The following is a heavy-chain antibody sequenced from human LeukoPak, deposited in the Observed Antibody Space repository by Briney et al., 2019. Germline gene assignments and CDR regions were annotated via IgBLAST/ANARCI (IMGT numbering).Heavy chain of an antibody. D-gene: IGHD3-22*01. Sequence: PGRSLRLSCAASGFTFSSYGMHWVRQAPGKGLEWVAVISYDGSNEYYADSVKGRFTISRDNSKNTLYLQMNSLRAEDTAVYYCAKGGYSLGYWGQGTLVTVSS. J-gene: IGHJ4*02. V-gene: IGHV3-30*18. CDR1: GFTFSSYG. CDR2: ISYDGSNE. CDR3: AKGGYSLGY.